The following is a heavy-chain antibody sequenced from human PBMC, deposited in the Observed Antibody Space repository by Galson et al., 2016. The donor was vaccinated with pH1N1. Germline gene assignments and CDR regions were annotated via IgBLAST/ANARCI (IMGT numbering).Heavy chain of an antibody. Sequence: SLRLSCAASEVSFSYYWMSWVRQAPRKGLEWVASIKQDGSEKYYVDSVKGRFTISRDNAKNSLTLQLNSLRAEDTAVYYCESQHYYGSGVDYWGQGTLVTVSS. CDR3: ESQHYYGSGVDY. D-gene: IGHD3-10*01. CDR2: IKQDGSEK. J-gene: IGHJ4*02. V-gene: IGHV3-7*05. CDR1: EVSFSYYW.